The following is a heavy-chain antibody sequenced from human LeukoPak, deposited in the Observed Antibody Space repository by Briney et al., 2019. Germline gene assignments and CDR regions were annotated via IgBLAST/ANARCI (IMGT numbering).Heavy chain of an antibody. CDR3: ARGVPYDSWSGPHYSDY. CDR1: RFTLSTDW. J-gene: IGHJ4*02. CDR2: IKQDGSQE. V-gene: IGHV3-7*01. D-gene: IGHD3-3*01. Sequence: PGGSLRLSCAAARFTLSTDWMSGVRQAAGKGLEWVAHIKQDGSQEYYVDSVKGRFTISRDSAKNSLYLQMNSLRAEDTAVYYCARGVPYDSWSGPHYSDYWGQGTLVTVSS.